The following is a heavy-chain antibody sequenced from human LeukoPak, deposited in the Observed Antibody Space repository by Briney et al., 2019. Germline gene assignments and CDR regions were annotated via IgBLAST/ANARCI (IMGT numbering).Heavy chain of an antibody. CDR2: ISCDGSNK. CDR3: AKSMTTVTTGFQH. V-gene: IGHV3-30-3*02. Sequence: GGSLRLSCAASGFTFSSYAMHWVRQAPGKGLEWVAVISCDGSNKYYADSVKGRFTISRDNSKNTLYLQMNSLRAEDTAVYYCAKSMTTVTTGFQHWGQGTLVTVSS. D-gene: IGHD4-17*01. J-gene: IGHJ1*01. CDR1: GFTFSSYA.